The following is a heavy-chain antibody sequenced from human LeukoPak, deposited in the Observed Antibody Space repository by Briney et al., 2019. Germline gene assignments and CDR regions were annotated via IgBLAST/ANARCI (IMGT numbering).Heavy chain of an antibody. Sequence: ASVKVSCKASGGTFSSYAISWVRQAPGQGLEWMGGIIPIFGTANYAQKFQGRVTITADESTSTAYMELSSLRSEDTAVYYCAREIAGSAAMPGLYYYYYMDVWGKGTTVTVSS. CDR1: GGTFSSYA. CDR2: IIPIFGTA. D-gene: IGHD2-2*01. V-gene: IGHV1-69*13. CDR3: AREIAGSAAMPGLYYYYYMDV. J-gene: IGHJ6*03.